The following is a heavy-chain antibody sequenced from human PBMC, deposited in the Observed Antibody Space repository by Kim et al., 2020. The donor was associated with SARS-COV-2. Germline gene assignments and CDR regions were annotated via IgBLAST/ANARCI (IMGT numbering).Heavy chain of an antibody. J-gene: IGHJ4*02. Sequence: KSRVTISVDTSKNQFSLKLSSVTAADTAVYYCARDNYDMLTGYYSHYFDYWGQGTLVTVSS. V-gene: IGHV4-30-2*05. D-gene: IGHD3-9*01. CDR3: ARDNYDMLTGYYSHYFDY.